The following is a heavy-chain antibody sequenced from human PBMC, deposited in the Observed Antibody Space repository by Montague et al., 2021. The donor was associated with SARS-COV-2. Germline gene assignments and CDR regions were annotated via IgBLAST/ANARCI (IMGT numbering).Heavy chain of an antibody. Sequence: SETLSLTCTVSGGSISNYFWNWVRQAPGKGLEWIAYISHSGTTNYNPSLRRRVTISIDRSNNQFSLKLNSVTAADTAVYYCARDVRPWDYGMDVWGQGTEVTVSS. CDR3: ARDVRPWDYGMDV. CDR1: GGSISNYF. CDR2: ISHSGTT. V-gene: IGHV4-59*01. J-gene: IGHJ6*02. D-gene: IGHD2/OR15-2a*01.